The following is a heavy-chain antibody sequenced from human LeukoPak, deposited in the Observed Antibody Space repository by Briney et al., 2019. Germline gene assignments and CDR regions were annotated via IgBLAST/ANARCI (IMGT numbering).Heavy chain of an antibody. Sequence: ASVKDSCKVSGYRLTALSMHWVRQAPGKGLEWMGGFDHEDDETIYAQKFQGRVTMTEDTSTDTAYMELSSLRSEDTAVYYCATGFDWLLGYWGQGTLVTVSS. D-gene: IGHD3-9*01. CDR2: FDHEDDET. CDR3: ATGFDWLLGY. V-gene: IGHV1-24*01. J-gene: IGHJ4*02. CDR1: GYRLTALS.